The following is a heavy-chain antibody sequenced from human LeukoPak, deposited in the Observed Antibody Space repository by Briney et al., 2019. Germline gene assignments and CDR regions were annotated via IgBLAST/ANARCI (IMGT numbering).Heavy chain of an antibody. CDR1: GGSISSYY. D-gene: IGHD1-26*01. J-gene: IGHJ4*02. CDR2: IYYSGST. CDR3: ARGVNSGYFDY. V-gene: IGHV4-59*01. Sequence: SETLSLSCTVSGGSISSYYWTWIRQPPGKGLEWIGYIYYSGSTNYNPSLKSRVTISVDTSKNQFSLKLTSVAAADTAVYYCARGVNSGYFDYCGQGTLVTVSS.